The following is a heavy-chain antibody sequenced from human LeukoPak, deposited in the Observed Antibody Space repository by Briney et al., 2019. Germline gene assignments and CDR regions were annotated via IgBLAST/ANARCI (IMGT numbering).Heavy chain of an antibody. CDR1: GDTFTSYY. CDR3: ARGGEDIVVVPAARTDNWFDP. J-gene: IGHJ5*02. D-gene: IGHD2-2*01. CDR2: INPSGGSN. V-gene: IGHV1-46*01. Sequence: ASVKVSCKASGDTFTSYYMHWVRQAPGQGLEWMGIINPSGGSNTYAQKFQGRVTMTRNTSISTAYMELSSLRSEDTAVYYCARGGEDIVVVPAARTDNWFDPWGQGTLVTVSS.